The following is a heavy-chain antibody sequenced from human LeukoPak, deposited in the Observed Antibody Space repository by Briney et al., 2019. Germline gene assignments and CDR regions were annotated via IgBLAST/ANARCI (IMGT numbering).Heavy chain of an antibody. CDR2: ISSSGSTI. CDR3: ARSSSGYDYDFDY. D-gene: IGHD5-12*01. V-gene: IGHV3-48*03. CDR1: GFTFSSYE. J-gene: IGHJ4*02. Sequence: PGGSLRLSCAASGFTFSSYEMNWVRQAPGKGLEWVSYISSSGSTIYYADSVKGRFTISRDNAKNSLYLQMNSLRAEDTAVYYCARSSSGYDYDFDYWGQGTLVTVSS.